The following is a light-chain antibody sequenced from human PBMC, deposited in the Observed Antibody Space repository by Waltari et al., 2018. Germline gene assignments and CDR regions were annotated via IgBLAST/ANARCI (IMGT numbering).Light chain of an antibody. V-gene: IGKV3-15*01. J-gene: IGKJ4*01. Sequence: EIVMTQSPGTLSVSPGERATLSCRASQTISPNLPWYHQKPGQAPRPLIFGASTRATGIPARFSGSGSGTEFTLTISSLQSEDFAIYYCQQYNLWPLTFGGGTTVEI. CDR2: GAS. CDR3: QQYNLWPLT. CDR1: QTISPN.